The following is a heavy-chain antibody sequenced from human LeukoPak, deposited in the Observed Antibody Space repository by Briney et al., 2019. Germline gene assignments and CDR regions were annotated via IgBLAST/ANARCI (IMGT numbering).Heavy chain of an antibody. CDR1: GGSISSGGYY. CDR3: ARLYSGYDKQDY. V-gene: IGHV4-30-2*01. D-gene: IGHD5-12*01. Sequence: PSETLSLTCTVSGGSISSGGYYWSWIRQPPGKGLEWIGYIYHSGSTYYNPSLKSRVTISVDTSKNQFSLKLSSVTAADTAVYYCARLYSGYDKQDYWGQGTLVTVSS. J-gene: IGHJ4*02. CDR2: IYHSGST.